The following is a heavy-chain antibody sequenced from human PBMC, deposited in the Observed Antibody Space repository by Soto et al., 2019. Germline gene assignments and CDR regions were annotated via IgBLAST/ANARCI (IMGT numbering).Heavy chain of an antibody. CDR3: ARPRISTSSDDFDG. J-gene: IGHJ3*01. D-gene: IGHD6-6*01. CDR1: GYIFTRYW. CDR2: IYPGDSDT. Sequence: GESLKISCKGSGYIFTRYWIGWVRQMPGKGLEWMGMIYPGDSDTRYRPSFQGQVTISADKSISTAYLQWGSLKASDTAMYYCARPRISTSSDDFDGWGQGTMVTVSS. V-gene: IGHV5-51*01.